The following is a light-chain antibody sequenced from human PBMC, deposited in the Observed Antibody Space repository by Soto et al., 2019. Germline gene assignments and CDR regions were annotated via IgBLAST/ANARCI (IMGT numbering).Light chain of an antibody. CDR3: QQFSSYPLT. J-gene: IGKJ4*01. Sequence: EMVRTQSPATLSVSPGERATLSCRASQSLSSDLAWYQQKVGQAPRLLIYGASNRATGIPDRFSGSGSGTDFTLTISRLEPEDFAVYYCQQFSSYPLTFGGGTKVDIK. CDR1: QSLSSD. CDR2: GAS. V-gene: IGKV3-20*01.